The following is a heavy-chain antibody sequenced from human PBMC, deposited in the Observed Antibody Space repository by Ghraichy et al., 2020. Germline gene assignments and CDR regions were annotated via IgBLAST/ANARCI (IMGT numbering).Heavy chain of an antibody. V-gene: IGHV3-74*01. D-gene: IGHD6-6*01. Sequence: GESLNISCAASGFTFSNYWMYWVRQAPGKGLVWVSRINNDGSSTTYADSVKGRFTISRDNAKNTLYLQMNSLRAEDTAVYYCVRDRGYSSSSGYWGQGTLVTVSS. J-gene: IGHJ4*02. CDR1: GFTFSNYW. CDR2: INNDGSST. CDR3: VRDRGYSSSSGY.